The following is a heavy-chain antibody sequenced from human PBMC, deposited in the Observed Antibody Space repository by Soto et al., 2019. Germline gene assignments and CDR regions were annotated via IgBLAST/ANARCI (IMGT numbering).Heavy chain of an antibody. CDR1: GFTFSNSY. CDR2: IGTHGTSK. J-gene: IGHJ4*02. V-gene: IGHV3-11*01. Sequence: GGSLRLPGATSGFTFSNSYISWIRQAPGQGMEWVSYIGTHGTSKCYADSVRGRFTFSRDNAKNSLYLQMNCLRDDEPALYHCAGDGTEYYGEYYGYWGQGSTGTVSS. CDR3: AGDGTEYYGEYYGY. D-gene: IGHD4-17*01.